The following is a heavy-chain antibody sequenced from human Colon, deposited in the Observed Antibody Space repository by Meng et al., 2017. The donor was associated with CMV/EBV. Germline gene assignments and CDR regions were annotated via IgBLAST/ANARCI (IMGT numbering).Heavy chain of an antibody. Sequence: GVTVLQPSTTLTLTCTVAGVSLNTRAVGVGWIRQPPGKSREWLALIYWDDDKRYSPSLKSMLTITKDTSKNQVVIKMTNMDPVYTGTDYCAYSRGSSGWAFDYWGQGTLVTVSS. CDR2: IYWDDDK. CDR1: GVSLNTRAVG. D-gene: IGHD6-19*01. CDR3: AYSRGSSGWAFDY. V-gene: IGHV2-5*02. J-gene: IGHJ4*02.